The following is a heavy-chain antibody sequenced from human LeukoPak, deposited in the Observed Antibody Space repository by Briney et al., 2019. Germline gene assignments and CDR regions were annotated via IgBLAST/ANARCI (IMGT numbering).Heavy chain of an antibody. V-gene: IGHV3-7*03. CDR1: GFTFSTFW. CDR3: AKDQWSNSGYDYPRGRPGRNDFDY. J-gene: IGHJ4*02. CDR2: INQDGSEK. D-gene: IGHD5-12*01. Sequence: GGSLRLSCAASGFTFSTFWMSWVRQAPGKGLEWVANINQDGSEKYYVDSVEGRFTISRDNGKNSLYLQMNSLRAEDTAVYYCAKDQWSNSGYDYPRGRPGRNDFDYWGQGTLVTVSS.